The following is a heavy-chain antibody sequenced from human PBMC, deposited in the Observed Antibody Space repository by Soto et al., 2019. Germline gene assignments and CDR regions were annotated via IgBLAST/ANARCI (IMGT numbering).Heavy chain of an antibody. V-gene: IGHV1-18*01. CDR1: GYAFTNYG. D-gene: IGHD1-26*01. Sequence: QVQLVQSGVEVKMPGASVKLSCKTYGYAFTNYGVTWVRQVSGQGLEWIGWVSGYNRNTNYAQKFEDRVSMTTDASTNTAHMELRSLRSDDTGIYCCERERQWEPLIYWGRGTLLTVSP. J-gene: IGHJ4*02. CDR3: ERERQWEPLIY. CDR2: VSGYNRNT.